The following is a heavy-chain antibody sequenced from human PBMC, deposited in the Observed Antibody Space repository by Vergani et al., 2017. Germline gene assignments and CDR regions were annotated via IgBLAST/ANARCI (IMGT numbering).Heavy chain of an antibody. V-gene: IGHV4-4*02. J-gene: IGHJ3*02. CDR1: GGSISSSNW. Sequence: QVQLQESGPGLVKPSGTLSLTCAVSGGSISSSNWWSWVRQPPGKGLEWIGEIYHSGSTNYNPSLKSRVTISVDTSKNQFSLKLSSVTAADTAVYYCARASSLYYYGSGSYYYAFDIWGQGTMVTVSS. CDR2: IYHSGST. D-gene: IGHD3-10*01. CDR3: ARASSLYYYGSGSYYYAFDI.